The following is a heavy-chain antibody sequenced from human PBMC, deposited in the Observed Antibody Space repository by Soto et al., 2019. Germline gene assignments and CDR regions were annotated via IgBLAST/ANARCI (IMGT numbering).Heavy chain of an antibody. CDR1: GGTFSSYA. CDR3: ASGNLVGTIGGGYYYGMDV. V-gene: IGHV1-69*01. D-gene: IGHD2-8*01. J-gene: IGHJ6*02. Sequence: QVQLVQSGAEVKKPGSSMKVSCKASGGTFSSYAISWVRQAPGQGLEWMGGIIPLFGTSNYAQKFQRRVTITADESTRTAYMELSSLRSEDTGVYYCASGNLVGTIGGGYYYGMDVWGQGTTVSVSS. CDR2: IIPLFGTS.